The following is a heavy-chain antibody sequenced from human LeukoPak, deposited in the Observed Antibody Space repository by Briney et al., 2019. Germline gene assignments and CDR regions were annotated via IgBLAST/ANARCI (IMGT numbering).Heavy chain of an antibody. CDR3: ARLQYSSSSDFDY. CDR2: IYYSGST. Sequence: KPSETLSLTCAVYGGSFSGYYWSRIRQPPGKGLEWIGYIYYSGSTNCNPSLKSRVTISVDTSKNQFSLKLSSVTAADTAVYYCARLQYSSSSDFDYWGQGTLVTVSS. V-gene: IGHV4-59*01. D-gene: IGHD6-6*01. J-gene: IGHJ4*02. CDR1: GGSFSGYY.